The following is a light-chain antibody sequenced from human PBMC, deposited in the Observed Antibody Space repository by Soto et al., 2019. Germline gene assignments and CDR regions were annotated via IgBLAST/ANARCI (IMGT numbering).Light chain of an antibody. J-gene: IGLJ1*01. CDR2: EVS. V-gene: IGLV2-14*01. CDR1: SSDVGGYNY. Sequence: QSALTQPASVSGSPGQSITISWTGTSSDVGGYNYVSWYQQHPGKAPKLMIYEVSNRPSGVSNRFSGSKSGNTASLTISGLQAEDEADYYCSSYTSSSTPLYVFGTGTKLTAL. CDR3: SSYTSSSTPLYV.